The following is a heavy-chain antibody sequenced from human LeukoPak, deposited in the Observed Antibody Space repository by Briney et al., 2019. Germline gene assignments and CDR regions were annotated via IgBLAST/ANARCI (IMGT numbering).Heavy chain of an antibody. Sequence: ASVKVSCKASGYTFTGYYMHWVRQAPGQGLEWMGWINPNSGGTNYAQKFQGRVTMTRDTSISTAYMELNKLRSDDTAVYYCARDAPGIAASGHNWFDPWGQGTLVTVSS. J-gene: IGHJ5*02. CDR2: INPNSGGT. CDR3: ARDAPGIAASGHNWFDP. V-gene: IGHV1-2*02. CDR1: GYTFTGYY. D-gene: IGHD6-13*01.